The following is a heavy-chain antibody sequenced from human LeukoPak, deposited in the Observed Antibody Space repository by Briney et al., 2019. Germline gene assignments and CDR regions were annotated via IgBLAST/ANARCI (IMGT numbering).Heavy chain of an antibody. CDR3: ARDITYYYDSSGYSDY. CDR1: GFTFSSYW. V-gene: IGHV3-7*01. D-gene: IGHD3-22*01. Sequence: GGSLRLSCAASGFTFSSYWMSWVRQAPGKGLEWVANIKQDGSEKYYVDSVKGRFTISRDNAKNSLSLQMNSLRAEDTAVYYCARDITYYYDSSGYSDYWGQGTLVTVSS. J-gene: IGHJ4*02. CDR2: IKQDGSEK.